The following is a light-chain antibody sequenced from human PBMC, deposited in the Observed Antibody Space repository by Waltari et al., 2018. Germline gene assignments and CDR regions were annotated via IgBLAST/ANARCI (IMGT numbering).Light chain of an antibody. CDR1: QSISSY. CDR2: AAS. CDR3: QQCYSTPWT. V-gene: IGKV1-39*01. Sequence: DIQMTQSPFPLSASVGDRVTITCRASQSISSYLNWYQQKPGKAPKLLIYAASSFQSGVPSRFSGSGSGTDFTLTISSLQPEDFATYYCQQCYSTPWTFGQGTKVEIK. J-gene: IGKJ1*01.